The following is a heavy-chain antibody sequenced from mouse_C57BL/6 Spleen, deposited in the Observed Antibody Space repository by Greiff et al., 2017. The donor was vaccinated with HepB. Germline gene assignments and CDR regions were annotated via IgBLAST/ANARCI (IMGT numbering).Heavy chain of an antibody. CDR1: GYTFTSYW. CDR2: IDPSDSET. CDR3: ARYYYGSSYDY. V-gene: IGHV1-52*01. J-gene: IGHJ2*01. Sequence: QVQLQQPGAELVRPGSSVKLSCKASGYTFTSYWMHWVKQRPIQGLEWIGNIDPSDSETHYNQKFKDKATLTVDKSSSTAYMQLSSLTSEDSAVYYCARYYYGSSYDYWGQGTTLKVSS. D-gene: IGHD1-1*01.